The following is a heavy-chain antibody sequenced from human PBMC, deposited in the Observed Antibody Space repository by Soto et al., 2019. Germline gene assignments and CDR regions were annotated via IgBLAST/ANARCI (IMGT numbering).Heavy chain of an antibody. J-gene: IGHJ4*02. CDR3: ARGGAGDFWSGYYADY. V-gene: IGHV1-69*01. CDR2: IIPIFGTA. D-gene: IGHD3-3*01. Sequence: SGAEVKKPGSSVKVSCKASGGTFSSYAISWVRQAPGQGLEWMGGIIPIFGTANYAQKFQGRVTITADESTSTAYMELSSLRSEDTAVYYCARGGAGDFWSGYYADYWGQGTLVTVSS. CDR1: GGTFSSYA.